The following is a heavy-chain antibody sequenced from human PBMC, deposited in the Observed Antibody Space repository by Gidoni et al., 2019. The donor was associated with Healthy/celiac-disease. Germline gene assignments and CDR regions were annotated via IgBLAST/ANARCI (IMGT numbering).Heavy chain of an antibody. J-gene: IGHJ4*02. CDR1: GFTFSSYS. CDR2: ISSSSTI. Sequence: EVQLVESGGGLVQPGGSLRLSCAASGFTFSSYSMNWVRQAPGKGLEWVSYISSSSTIYYADSVKGRFTISRDNAKNSLYLQMNSLRAEDTAVYYCARAAGLRFLEWLPNFDYWGQGTLVTVSS. CDR3: ARAAGLRFLEWLPNFDY. D-gene: IGHD3-3*01. V-gene: IGHV3-48*01.